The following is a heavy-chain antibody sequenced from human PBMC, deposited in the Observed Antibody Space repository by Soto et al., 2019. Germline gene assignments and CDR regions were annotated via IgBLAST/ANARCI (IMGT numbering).Heavy chain of an antibody. CDR3: ARRIVVVTETNWFDP. J-gene: IGHJ5*02. D-gene: IGHD3-22*01. Sequence: SETLSLTSTVSGGSVSSGGYYWSWIRQHPGKGLEWIGYIYYSGSTYYNPSLKSRVTISVDTSKNQFSLKLSSVTAADTAAYYCARRIVVVTETNWFDPWGQGTLVTVSS. CDR2: IYYSGST. CDR1: GGSVSSGGYY. V-gene: IGHV4-31*03.